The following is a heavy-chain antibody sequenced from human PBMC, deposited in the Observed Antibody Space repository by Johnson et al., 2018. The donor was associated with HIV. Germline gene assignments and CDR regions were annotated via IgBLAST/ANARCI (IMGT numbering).Heavy chain of an antibody. CDR3: AKDWAMAFDI. J-gene: IGHJ3*02. CDR2: ISYAGSDK. Sequence: QVQLLESGGGVVQPGRSLRLSCAASGFTFSYYGIHWVRQAPGKGLEWVAVISYAGSDKYYSDSVKGRFTISRDNSKNTLYLQMNSLRAEDPAVYYCAKDWAMAFDIWGQGTLVTVSS. V-gene: IGHV3-30*18. D-gene: IGHD2-2*01. CDR1: GFTFSYYG.